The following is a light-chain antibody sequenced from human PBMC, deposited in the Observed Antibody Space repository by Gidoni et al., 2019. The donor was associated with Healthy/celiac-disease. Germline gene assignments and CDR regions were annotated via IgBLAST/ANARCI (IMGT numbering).Light chain of an antibody. J-gene: IGLJ3*02. CDR1: SSNIGSNT. CDR2: SNN. CDR3: AAWDDSLNGYWV. V-gene: IGLV1-44*01. Sequence: QSVLTQPPSASGTPGQRVTISCSGSSSNIGSNTVNWYQQLQGTAPKLLIYSNNQRPSGVPDRFSGSKSGTSASLAISGLQSEDEADYYCAAWDDSLNGYWVFGGGTKLTV.